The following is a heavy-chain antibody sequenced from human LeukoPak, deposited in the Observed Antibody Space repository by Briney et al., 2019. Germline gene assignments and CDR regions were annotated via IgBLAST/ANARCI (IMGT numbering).Heavy chain of an antibody. CDR3: ARAIWFGELYYFDY. D-gene: IGHD3-10*01. CDR2: IYHSGST. Sequence: SETLSLTCTVSSGSITSSSYYWGWIRQPPGKDLEWIGSIYHSGSTYYNPSLKSRVTISVDTSKNQFSLKLSSVTAADTAVYYCARAIWFGELYYFDYWGQGTLVTVSS. V-gene: IGHV4-39*01. J-gene: IGHJ4*02. CDR1: SGSITSSSYY.